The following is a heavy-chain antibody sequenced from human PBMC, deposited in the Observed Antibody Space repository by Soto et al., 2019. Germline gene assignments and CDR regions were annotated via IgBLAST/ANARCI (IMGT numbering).Heavy chain of an antibody. J-gene: IGHJ6*02. V-gene: IGHV2-26*01. CDR3: ESIDCAYNYYGLEV. D-gene: IGHD2-21*02. CDR1: GFSLTNGRMG. CDR2: FFSDAER. Sequence: QVTLKESGPVLVKPTETLTLTCSVSGFSLTNGRMGVSWIRQPPGKALEWLAHFFSDAERSYSTSMQSRLHTYQVSSGIQVVLSIANLAPADKGKYFCESIDCAYNYYGLEVWGHGIAVTVSS.